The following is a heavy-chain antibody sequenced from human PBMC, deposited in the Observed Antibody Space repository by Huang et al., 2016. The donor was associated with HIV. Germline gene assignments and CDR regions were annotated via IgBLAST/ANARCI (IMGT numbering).Heavy chain of an antibody. V-gene: IGHV1-24*01. CDR2: FDPENGET. CDR3: AAGYDTYYDI. D-gene: IGHD2-21*01. J-gene: IGHJ3*02. Sequence: QVQLVQSGAEVKKPGASVKVSCKVSGYTLTELSIHWVRQAPGKGLEWMGGFDPENGETIYEQNFQGRVTMTEDTSTDTAYMELHSLRPEDTAVYYCAAGYDTYYDIWGQGTMVSASS. CDR1: GYTLTELS.